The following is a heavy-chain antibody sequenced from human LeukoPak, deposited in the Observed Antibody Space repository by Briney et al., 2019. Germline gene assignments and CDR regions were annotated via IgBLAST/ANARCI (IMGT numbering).Heavy chain of an antibody. V-gene: IGHV4-61*02. J-gene: IGHJ4*02. CDR2: IYTSGST. Sequence: SSETLSLTCTVSGGSISSGSYYWSWIRQPAGKGLEWIGRIYTSGSTNYNPSLKSRVTISVDTSKNQFSLKLSSVTAADTAVYYCAREGGLGSYPYYFDYWGQGTLVTVSS. CDR1: GGSISSGSYY. D-gene: IGHD1-26*01. CDR3: AREGGLGSYPYYFDY.